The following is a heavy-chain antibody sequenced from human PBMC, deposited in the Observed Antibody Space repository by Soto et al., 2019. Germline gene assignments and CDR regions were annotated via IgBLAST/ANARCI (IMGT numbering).Heavy chain of an antibody. J-gene: IGHJ4*02. CDR2: IWYDGSNK. Sequence: QVQLVESGGGVVQPGRSLRLSCAASGFTFSSYGMHWVRQAPGKGLEWVAVIWYDGSNKYYADSVKGRFTISRDNSKNTLYLQMNSLRAADTAVYYCARERGSGGSCFDYWGQGTLVTVSS. CDR3: ARERGSGGSCFDY. V-gene: IGHV3-33*01. CDR1: GFTFSSYG. D-gene: IGHD2-15*01.